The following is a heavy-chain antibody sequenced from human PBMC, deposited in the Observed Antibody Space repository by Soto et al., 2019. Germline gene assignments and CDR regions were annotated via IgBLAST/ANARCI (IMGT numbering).Heavy chain of an antibody. CDR1: GYTFTSYG. Sequence: GASVKVSCKASGYTFTSYGIIWVRQAPGQGLEWMGWISAYNGNTNYAQKLQGRVTMTTDTSTSTAYMELRSLRSDDTAVYYWARDHIGYSGYDRLYYFDYWGQGTLVTVSS. J-gene: IGHJ4*02. CDR3: ARDHIGYSGYDRLYYFDY. CDR2: ISAYNGNT. D-gene: IGHD5-12*01. V-gene: IGHV1-18*04.